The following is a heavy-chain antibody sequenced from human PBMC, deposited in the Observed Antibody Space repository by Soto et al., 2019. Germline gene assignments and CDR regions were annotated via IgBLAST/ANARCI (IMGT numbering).Heavy chain of an antibody. J-gene: IGHJ3*01. D-gene: IGHD3-22*01. V-gene: IGHV6-1*01. Sequence: SQTLSLTCAISGDSVSSNSAACNWIRQSPTRGLEWLGRTSYRSKWYYDYALSVKSRISINPDTSKNQFSLQLNSVTPADTAAYYCARLAYYSDRSGYREEVFDFWGQGTMVTGSS. CDR2: TSYRSKWYY. CDR1: GDSVSSNSAA. CDR3: ARLAYYSDRSGYREEVFDF.